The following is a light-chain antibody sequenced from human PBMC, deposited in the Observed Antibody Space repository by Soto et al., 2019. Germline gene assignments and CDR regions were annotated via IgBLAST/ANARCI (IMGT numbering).Light chain of an antibody. V-gene: IGKV3-20*01. J-gene: IGKJ1*01. CDR1: QSVPSNY. Sequence: EIVLTQAPGTLSLSPGERATLSCRASQSVPSNYLAWFQQKPGQAPKLLIYGASSRATGIPDRFSGNGSGTDFILSISRLEPEDFAVYYCHQYSSSLPWTFGQGTKVEIK. CDR3: HQYSSSLPWT. CDR2: GAS.